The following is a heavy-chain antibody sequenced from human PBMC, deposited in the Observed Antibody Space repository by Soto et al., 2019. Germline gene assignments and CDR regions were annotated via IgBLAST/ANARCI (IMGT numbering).Heavy chain of an antibody. J-gene: IGHJ4*02. V-gene: IGHV3-74*01. CDR2: VNMDGSTT. D-gene: IGHD6-19*01. Sequence: EVQLVESGGGLVQPGGSLRLSCAASGFTFSSYSLHWVRQAPGKGLEWVSRVNMDGSTTTYADSVKGRFTISRDNAKNMVYLQMNSLRDEDTAVYYCARRAKGQWLVDYWGQGTLVTVSS. CDR1: GFTFSSYS. CDR3: ARRAKGQWLVDY.